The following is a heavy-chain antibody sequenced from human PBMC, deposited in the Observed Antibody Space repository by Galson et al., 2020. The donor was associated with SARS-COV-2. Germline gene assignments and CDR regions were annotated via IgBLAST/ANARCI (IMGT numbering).Heavy chain of an antibody. CDR2: VLNSGTT. J-gene: IGHJ5*02. V-gene: IGHV4-39*07. CDR3: ARDATSSGWYNWFDP. CDR1: GGPIRSSNYY. D-gene: IGHD6-19*01. Sequence: SETLSLTCTVSGGPIRSSNYYWGWIRQPPGKGLEWIGSVLNSGTTHYSPSLQSRVTISVDTSKNQFSLNLNSVTAADTAMYYCARDATSSGWYNWFDPWGQGTLVTVSS.